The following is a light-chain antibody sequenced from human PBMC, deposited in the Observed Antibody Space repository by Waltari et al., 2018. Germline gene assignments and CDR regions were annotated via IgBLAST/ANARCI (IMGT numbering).Light chain of an antibody. Sequence: QSALTQPPSASGSPGQSVTISCTRIGSDYVSWYQQNPDKAPKLIIYEVKKRPSGVPERFSGSKAGNTASLTGSGLQAEDEADYYCCSHGNREVFGGGTKLTVL. CDR1: GSDY. CDR2: EVK. V-gene: IGLV2-8*01. J-gene: IGLJ3*02. CDR3: CSHGNREV.